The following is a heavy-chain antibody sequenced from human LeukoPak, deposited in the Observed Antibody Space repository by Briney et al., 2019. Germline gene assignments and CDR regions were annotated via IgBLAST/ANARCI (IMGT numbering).Heavy chain of an antibody. V-gene: IGHV3-23*01. CDR3: AKDPYYDFWSGYYGY. CDR1: GFTFSSYW. Sequence: PGGSLRLSCAVSGFTFSSYWMHWVRQAPGKGLEWVSGISGSGGSTYYADSVKGRFTISRDNSKNTLYLQMNSLRAEDTAVYYCAKDPYYDFWSGYYGYWGQGTLVTVSS. CDR2: ISGSGGST. D-gene: IGHD3-3*01. J-gene: IGHJ4*02.